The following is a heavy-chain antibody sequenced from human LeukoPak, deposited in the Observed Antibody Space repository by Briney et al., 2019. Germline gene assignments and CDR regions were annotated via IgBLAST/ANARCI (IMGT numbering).Heavy chain of an antibody. J-gene: IGHJ5*02. V-gene: IGHV4-31*03. CDR2: IYYSGST. Sequence: SETLSLTCTVSGGSISSGGYYWSWIRQHPGKGLEWIGYIYYSGSTYYNPSLKSRVTISVDTSKNQFSLKLSSVTAADTAVYYCARWGLIPITMIDPWGQGTLVTVSS. D-gene: IGHD3-22*01. CDR1: GGSISSGGYY. CDR3: ARWGLIPITMIDP.